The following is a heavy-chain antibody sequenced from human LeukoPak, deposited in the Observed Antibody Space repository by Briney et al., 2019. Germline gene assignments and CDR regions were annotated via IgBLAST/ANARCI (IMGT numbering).Heavy chain of an antibody. V-gene: IGHV1-8*01. CDR1: GYTFSNYD. CDR2: MNPKSGNT. D-gene: IGHD1-1*01. Sequence: ASVKVSCKASGYTFSNYDINWVRQATGQGLEWMGWMNPKSGNTGYARKFQGRVTMTSNTFISTAYMEPSNLRSDDTAVYWCTRARGLLEKFEYWGLGTLVTV. CDR3: TRARGLLEKFEY. J-gene: IGHJ4*02.